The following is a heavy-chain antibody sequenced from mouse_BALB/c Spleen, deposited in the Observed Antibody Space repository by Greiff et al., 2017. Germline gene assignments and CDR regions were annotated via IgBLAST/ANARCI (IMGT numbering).Heavy chain of an antibody. D-gene: IGHD2-3*01. CDR2: INPSSGYT. Sequence: QVQLQQSGAELARPGASVKMSCKASGYTYTSYTMHWVKQRPGQGLEWIGYINPSSGYTNYNQKFKDKATLTADKSSSTAYMQLSSLTSEDSAVYYCARDDGYYDYFDYWGQGTTLTVSS. J-gene: IGHJ2*01. V-gene: IGHV1-4*01. CDR1: GYTYTSYT. CDR3: ARDDGYYDYFDY.